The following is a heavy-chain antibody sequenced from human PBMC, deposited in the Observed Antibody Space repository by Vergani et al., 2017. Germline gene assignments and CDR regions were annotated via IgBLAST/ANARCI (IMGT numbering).Heavy chain of an antibody. CDR3: ARDLRGWYATAHDY. J-gene: IGHJ4*02. Sequence: QVQLQQWGAGLLKPSETLSLTCAVYGGSFSGYYWSWIRQPPGKGLERIGEINHSGSTNYNPSLKSRVTISVDTSKNQFSLKLSSVTAADTAVYYCARDLRGWYATAHDYWGQGTLVTVSS. CDR1: GGSFSGYY. D-gene: IGHD6-19*01. CDR2: INHSGST. V-gene: IGHV4-34*01.